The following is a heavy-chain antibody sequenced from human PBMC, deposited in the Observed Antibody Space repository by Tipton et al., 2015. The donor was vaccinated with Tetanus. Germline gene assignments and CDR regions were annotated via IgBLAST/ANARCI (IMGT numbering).Heavy chain of an antibody. CDR3: ARGGSYRYRPRGFDL. D-gene: IGHD5-18*01. Sequence: TLSLTCTVSGWPFSPYYLNWVRQSPGKGLEWIGEINHSGSTTYSPSFKSRVTISVDTPKNQFSLKLTSLTVADTAVYYCARGGSYRYRPRGFDLCGRGALATVSS. CDR1: GWPFSPYY. V-gene: IGHV4-34*01. J-gene: IGHJ2*01. CDR2: INHSGST.